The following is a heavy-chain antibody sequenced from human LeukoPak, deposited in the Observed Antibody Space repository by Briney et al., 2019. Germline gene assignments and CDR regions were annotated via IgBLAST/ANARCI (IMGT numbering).Heavy chain of an antibody. V-gene: IGHV3-53*05. Sequence: GGSLRLSCAASGFTVSSNYMNWVRQAPGKGLECVSVIYTGGTTYYADSVKGRFTISRDNAKNSLYLQMNSLRAEDTAVYYCAKDPLTSTVTTPDAFDIWGQGTMVTVSS. J-gene: IGHJ3*02. CDR3: AKDPLTSTVTTPDAFDI. CDR1: GFTVSSNY. CDR2: IYTGGTT. D-gene: IGHD4-17*01.